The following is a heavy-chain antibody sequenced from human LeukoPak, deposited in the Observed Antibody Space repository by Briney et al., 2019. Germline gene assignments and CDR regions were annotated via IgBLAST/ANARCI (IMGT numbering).Heavy chain of an antibody. Sequence: GGSLRLSCAASGFTSSIYWMHWVRQAPGKGLVWVSRINSDGSSTSYADSVKGRFTISRDNAKNTLYLQMNSLRAEDTAVYYCARDEDWSGYYGAFDIWGQGTMVTVSS. CDR2: INSDGSST. V-gene: IGHV3-74*01. CDR3: ARDEDWSGYYGAFDI. D-gene: IGHD3-3*01. J-gene: IGHJ3*02. CDR1: GFTSSIYW.